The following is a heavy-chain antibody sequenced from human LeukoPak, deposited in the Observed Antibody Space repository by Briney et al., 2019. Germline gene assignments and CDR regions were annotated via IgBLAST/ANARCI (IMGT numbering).Heavy chain of an antibody. CDR1: GFTFSSYW. Sequence: PGGSLRLSCAASGFTFSSYWMNWARQAPGKGLEWVASINHNGNVNYYVDSVKGRFTISRDNARNSLYLQMSNLRAEDTAVYYCAKNLYCGGGSCYPSALGMDVWGQGTTVTVSS. V-gene: IGHV3-7*03. CDR2: INHNGNVN. D-gene: IGHD2-15*01. J-gene: IGHJ6*02. CDR3: AKNLYCGGGSCYPSALGMDV.